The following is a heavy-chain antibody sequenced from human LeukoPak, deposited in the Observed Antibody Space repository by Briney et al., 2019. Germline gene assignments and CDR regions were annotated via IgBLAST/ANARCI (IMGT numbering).Heavy chain of an antibody. CDR3: ARGTSSYYYASDY. V-gene: IGHV4-61*02. D-gene: IGHD3-22*01. CDR1: GGSISSGSYY. CDR2: IYTSGST. Sequence: NTSQTRSLTCTVSGGSISSGSYYWSWIRQPAGKGLEWIGRIYTSGSTNYNPSLKSRVTISVDTSKNQFSLKLSSVTAADTAVYYCARGTSSYYYASDYWGQGTPVTVSS. J-gene: IGHJ4*02.